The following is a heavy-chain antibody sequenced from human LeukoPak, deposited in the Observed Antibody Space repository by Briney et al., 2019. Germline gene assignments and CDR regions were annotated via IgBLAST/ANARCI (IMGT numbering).Heavy chain of an antibody. D-gene: IGHD3-9*01. CDR1: GFTFSSYW. Sequence: GGSLRLSCAASGFTFSSYWMSWVRQAPGKGLEWVANIKQDGSEKYYVDSVKGRFTISRDNAKSSLYLQMNSLRAEDTAVYYRARGLLLRYFDWPSCFDYWGQGTLVTVSS. CDR3: ARGLLLRYFDWPSCFDY. V-gene: IGHV3-7*01. CDR2: IKQDGSEK. J-gene: IGHJ4*02.